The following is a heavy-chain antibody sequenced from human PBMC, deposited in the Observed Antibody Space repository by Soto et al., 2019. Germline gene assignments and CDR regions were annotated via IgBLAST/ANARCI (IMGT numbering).Heavy chain of an antibody. V-gene: IGHV1-18*04. Sequence: QVQLVQSGPEVREPGASVKVSCRTSGYTFTTYGINWVRQAPGQGLEWMGWISTYAGDTKVAQTMQGRVTLTAETSTNTAYMEVRSLTSDDTAAYYCARRARHNYNHADYWGQGTLVTVSS. CDR3: ARRARHNYNHADY. CDR2: ISTYAGDT. D-gene: IGHD4-4*01. CDR1: GYTFTTYG. J-gene: IGHJ4*02.